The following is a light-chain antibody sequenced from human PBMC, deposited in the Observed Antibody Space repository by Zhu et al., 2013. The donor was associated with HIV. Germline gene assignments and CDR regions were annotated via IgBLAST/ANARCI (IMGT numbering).Light chain of an antibody. CDR2: GAT. CDR1: ESVRSK. Sequence: IMTQFPATLSVSPGNRATLSCRASESVRSKLAWYHQRPGQAPRLLIYGATTRATGVPSRFRGSGSGTDFTLTITSLQSEDFGVYYCQQYNNWPPLTFGGGTKVEIK. V-gene: IGKV3-15*01. J-gene: IGKJ4*01. CDR3: QQYNNWPPLT.